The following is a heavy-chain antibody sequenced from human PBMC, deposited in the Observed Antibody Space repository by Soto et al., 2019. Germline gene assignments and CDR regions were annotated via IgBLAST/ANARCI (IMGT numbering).Heavy chain of an antibody. Sequence: ASVKVSCKVSGYTLTELSMHWVRQAPGKGLEWMGGFDPEGGETIYAQKFQGRVTMTEDTSTDTAYMELSSPRSEDTAVYYCATDLEYSSSSKANNWFDPWGQGTLVTVSS. J-gene: IGHJ5*02. CDR2: FDPEGGET. CDR1: GYTLTELS. D-gene: IGHD6-6*01. CDR3: ATDLEYSSSSKANNWFDP. V-gene: IGHV1-24*01.